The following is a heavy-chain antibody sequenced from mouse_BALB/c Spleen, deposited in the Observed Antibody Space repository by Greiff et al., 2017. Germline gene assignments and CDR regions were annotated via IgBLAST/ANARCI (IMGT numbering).Heavy chain of an antibody. V-gene: IGHV2-9*02. D-gene: IGHD4-1*01. J-gene: IGHJ4*01. CDR3: ARTWDDAMDY. Sequence: QVQLKESGPGLVAPSQSLSITCTVSGFSLTSYGVHWVRQPPGKGLEWLGVIWAGGSTNYNSALMSRLSISKDNSKSQVFLKMNRLQTDDTAMYYCARTWDDAMDYWGQGTSVTVSS. CDR1: GFSLTSYG. CDR2: IWAGGST.